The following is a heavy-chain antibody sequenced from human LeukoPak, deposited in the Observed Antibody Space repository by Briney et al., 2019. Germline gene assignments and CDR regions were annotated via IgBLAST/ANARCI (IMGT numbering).Heavy chain of an antibody. CDR2: IYYSGST. V-gene: IGHV4-59*08. CDR3: ARHVHYGAHFDY. Sequence: SETLSLTCTVSGGSISSYYWSWIRQPPGKGLEWIGYIYYSGSTNYNPSLKSRVTISVDTSKNQFSLKLSPVTAADTAVYYCARHVHYGAHFDYWGQGTLVTVSS. J-gene: IGHJ4*02. CDR1: GGSISSYY. D-gene: IGHD4-17*01.